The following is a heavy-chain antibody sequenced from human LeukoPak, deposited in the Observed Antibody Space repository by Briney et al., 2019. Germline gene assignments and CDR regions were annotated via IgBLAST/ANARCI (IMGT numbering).Heavy chain of an antibody. Sequence: GGSLRLSCAASGFTFSSYSMNWVRQAPGKGLEWVSSISSDSTYIYYADSVKGRFTISRDNARNSLYLQMNSLRAEDTALYYCAKAGGSGALDYWGQGTLVTVSS. CDR3: AKAGGSGALDY. J-gene: IGHJ4*02. CDR1: GFTFSSYS. V-gene: IGHV3-21*04. CDR2: ISSDSTYI. D-gene: IGHD6-19*01.